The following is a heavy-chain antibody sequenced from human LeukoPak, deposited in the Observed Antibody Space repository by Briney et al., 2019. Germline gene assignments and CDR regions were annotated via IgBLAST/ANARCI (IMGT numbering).Heavy chain of an antibody. CDR3: ARDGVRYYDFWRAPG. CDR2: ISYDGSNK. V-gene: IGHV3-30-3*01. D-gene: IGHD3-3*01. J-gene: IGHJ4*02. CDR1: GFTFSSYA. Sequence: HPGGSLRLSCAASGFTFSSYAMHWVRQAPGKGLEWVAVISYDGSNKYYADSVKGRFTISRDNSKNTLYLQMNSLRAEDTAVYYCARDGVRYYDFWRAPGWGQGTLVTVSS.